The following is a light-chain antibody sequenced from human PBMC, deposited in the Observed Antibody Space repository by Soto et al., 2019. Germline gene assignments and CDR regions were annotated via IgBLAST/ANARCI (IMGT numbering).Light chain of an antibody. CDR1: SSDVGGYNS. Sequence: QSVLTQPASVSGSPGRSITISCTGTSSDVGGYNSVSWYRQDPGKAPKLIIYDVTYRPSGVSNRFSGSKSGNTASLTISGLQSEDEADHHCSSFTSSITYVFGPGINVT. CDR3: SSFTSSITYV. CDR2: DVT. V-gene: IGLV2-14*01. J-gene: IGLJ1*01.